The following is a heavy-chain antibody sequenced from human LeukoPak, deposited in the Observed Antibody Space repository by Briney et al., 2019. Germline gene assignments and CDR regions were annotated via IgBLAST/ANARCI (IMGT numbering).Heavy chain of an antibody. CDR3: ARGALDYYYGMDV. CDR1: GFTVSSNY. J-gene: IGHJ6*02. D-gene: IGHD3-16*02. CDR2: IYSGGST. Sequence: GGSLRLSCAASGFTVSSNYMSWVRQAPGKGLEWVSVIYSGGSTYYADSVKGRFTISRDNSKNTLYLQMNSLRAEDTAVYYCARGALDYYYGMDVRGQGTTVTVSS. V-gene: IGHV3-53*01.